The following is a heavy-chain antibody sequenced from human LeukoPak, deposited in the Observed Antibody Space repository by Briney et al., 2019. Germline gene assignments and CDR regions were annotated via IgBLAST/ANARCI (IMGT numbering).Heavy chain of an antibody. CDR3: ARDASQMAYYYYMDV. Sequence: GGSLRLSCEASGFTFNTYSMNWARQAPGKGLEWVSSIDSSGGYKFYADSVKGRFIISRDNAKNSLYLQMNSLRAEDTAVYYCARDASQMAYYYYMDVWGIRTTVTVSS. CDR1: GFTFNTYS. J-gene: IGHJ6*03. D-gene: IGHD5-24*01. V-gene: IGHV3-21*01. CDR2: IDSSGGYK.